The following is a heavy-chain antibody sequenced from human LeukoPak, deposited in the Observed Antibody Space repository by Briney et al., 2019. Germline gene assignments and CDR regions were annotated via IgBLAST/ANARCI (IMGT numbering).Heavy chain of an antibody. CDR2: ISYDGSNK. V-gene: IGHV3-30-3*01. D-gene: IGHD5/OR15-5a*01. CDR3: AKPSTLRYYFDY. J-gene: IGHJ4*02. Sequence: GGSLRLSCAASGFTFSSYAMHWVRQAPGKGLEWVAVISYDGSNKYYADSVKGRFTISRDNSKNTLYLQMNSLRAEDTAVYYCAKPSTLRYYFDYWGQGTLVTVSS. CDR1: GFTFSSYA.